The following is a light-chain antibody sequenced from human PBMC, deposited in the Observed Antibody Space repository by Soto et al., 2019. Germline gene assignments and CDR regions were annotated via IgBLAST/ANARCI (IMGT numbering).Light chain of an antibody. V-gene: IGKV4-1*01. Sequence: DIVITQSPDSLAVSLSERGTMNCNCSRSVLYKSNNKNHLAWYQQKPGQPPQLIIYWASTRESGVPERFSGSGSGTDFTLTISSLEAEDVAFYWCQQYFDVPFTFGGGTKVDIK. CDR1: RSVLYKSNNKNH. J-gene: IGKJ4*01. CDR3: QQYFDVPFT. CDR2: WAS.